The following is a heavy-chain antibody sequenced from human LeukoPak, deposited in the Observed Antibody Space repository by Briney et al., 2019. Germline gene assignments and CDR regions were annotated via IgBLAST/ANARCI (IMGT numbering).Heavy chain of an antibody. J-gene: IGHJ6*03. V-gene: IGHV4-4*02. CDR1: GGSISSTNW. CDR3: AANGYYSIDV. CDR2: IFHSGGT. Sequence: PSETLSLTCAVSGGSISSTNWWSWVRQPPGKGLEWIGEIFHSGGTNYNPSLKSRISLSVDKSQNQFSLKLNSLTAADTAVYYCAANGYYSIDVWGKGTTVTVSS. D-gene: IGHD2-8*01.